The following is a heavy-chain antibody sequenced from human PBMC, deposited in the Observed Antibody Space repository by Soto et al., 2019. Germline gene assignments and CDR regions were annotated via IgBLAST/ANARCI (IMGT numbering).Heavy chain of an antibody. CDR1: GFIFSSYE. CDR2: ISGSGNTV. V-gene: IGHV3-48*03. CDR3: ARDVWGMTGTTGRDSGGMDV. J-gene: IGHJ6*02. D-gene: IGHD1-20*01. Sequence: DVQLVESGGGLVQPGGSLRLSCAASGFIFSSYEMNWVRQAPGKGLEWVSYISGSGNTVYYADSVKGRFTISRDNAKNSLYLQMNSLRAEDTAVYYCARDVWGMTGTTGRDSGGMDVWGRGTTVTVSS.